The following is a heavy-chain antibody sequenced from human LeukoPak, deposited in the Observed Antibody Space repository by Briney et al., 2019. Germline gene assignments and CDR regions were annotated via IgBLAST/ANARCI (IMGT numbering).Heavy chain of an antibody. V-gene: IGHV3-7*01. J-gene: IGHJ4*02. D-gene: IGHD6-6*01. Sequence: GGSLRLSCAASGFTFSNYRMTWVRQAPGKGLEWVANIKQDGSQKYYVDSVKGRFTISRDNAKISSYLQMNSLRAEDTAVYYCARIGYSSSSLDYWGQGTLVTVSS. CDR1: GFTFSNYR. CDR3: ARIGYSSSSLDY. CDR2: IKQDGSQK.